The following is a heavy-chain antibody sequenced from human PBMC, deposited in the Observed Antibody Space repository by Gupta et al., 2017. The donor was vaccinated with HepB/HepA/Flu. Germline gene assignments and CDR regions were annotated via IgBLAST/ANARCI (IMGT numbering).Heavy chain of an antibody. CDR3: ARGPLEGFFYP. CDR2: INYRGTT. CDR1: GDSISSSH. J-gene: IGHJ5*02. Sequence: TVSGDSISSSHWSWIRQPPGKGLEWIGYINYRGTTNYNPSLKSRVTMSVDTSKNHFSLKLSSVIAADTAVYYCARGPLEGFFYPWGQGTLVTVSS. D-gene: IGHD2-15*01. V-gene: IGHV4-59*01.